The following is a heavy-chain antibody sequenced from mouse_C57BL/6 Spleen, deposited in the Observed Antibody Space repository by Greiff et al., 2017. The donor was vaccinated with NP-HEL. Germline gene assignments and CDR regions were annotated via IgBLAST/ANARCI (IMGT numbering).Heavy chain of an antibody. CDR2: IYPGSGST. CDR3: ARNDGSSYSWFAY. D-gene: IGHD1-1*01. CDR1: GYTFTSYW. J-gene: IGHJ3*01. V-gene: IGHV1-55*01. Sequence: QVQLKQPGAELVKPGASVKMSCKASGYTFTSYWITWVKQRPGQGLEWIGDIYPGSGSTNYNEKFKSKATLTVDTSSSTAYMQLSSLTSEDSAVYYCARNDGSSYSWFAYWGQGTLVTVSA.